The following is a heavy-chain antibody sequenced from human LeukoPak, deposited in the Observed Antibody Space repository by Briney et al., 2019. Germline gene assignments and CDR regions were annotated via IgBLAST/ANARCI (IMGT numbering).Heavy chain of an antibody. J-gene: IGHJ3*01. V-gene: IGHV3-23*01. CDR1: GFTFSSYA. CDR3: ATRPRDSSGYYLGAFDG. CDR2: IGASGADT. Sequence: SGGSLRLSCEASGFTFSSYAMAWVRQAPGKGLDWVSVIGASGADTYYSDSAKGRFTVSRDNSKDTLFLHMSSLRAEDTAVYFCATRPRDSSGYYLGAFDGWGQGTTVTVSS. D-gene: IGHD3-22*01.